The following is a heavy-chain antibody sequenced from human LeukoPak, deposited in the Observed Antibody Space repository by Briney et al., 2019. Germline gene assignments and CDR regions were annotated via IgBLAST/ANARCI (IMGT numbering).Heavy chain of an antibody. D-gene: IGHD6-13*01. CDR1: GGTFSSYA. CDR3: ARELSSSWYGLFGY. V-gene: IGHV1-18*01. J-gene: IGHJ4*02. Sequence: ASVTVSCKASGGTFSSYAISWVRQAPGQGLEWMGWISAYNGNTNYAQKLQGRVTMTTDTSTSTAYMELRSLRSDDTAVYYCARELSSSWYGLFGYWGQGTLVTVSS. CDR2: ISAYNGNT.